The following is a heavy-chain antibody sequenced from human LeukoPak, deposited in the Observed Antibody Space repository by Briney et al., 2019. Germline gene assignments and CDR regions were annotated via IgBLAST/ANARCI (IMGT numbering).Heavy chain of an antibody. Sequence: GASVKVSCKASGGTFSSYAISWVRQAPEQGIEWMGRIIPILGIANYAQKFQGRVTITADKSTSTAYMELSSLRSEDTAVYYCARDDYGGNGFDYWGQGTLVTVSS. CDR3: ARDDYGGNGFDY. CDR1: GGTFSSYA. CDR2: IIPILGIA. V-gene: IGHV1-69*04. D-gene: IGHD4-23*01. J-gene: IGHJ4*02.